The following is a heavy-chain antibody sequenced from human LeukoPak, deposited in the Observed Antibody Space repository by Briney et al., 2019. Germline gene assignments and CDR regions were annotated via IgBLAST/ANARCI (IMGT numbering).Heavy chain of an antibody. J-gene: IGHJ4*02. V-gene: IGHV3-21*01. CDR2: ISSSSSYI. Sequence: GGSLRLSCAASGFTFSRHSINWVRQAPGKGLEWVSSISSSSSYIYYADSVKGRFTISRDNSKNTLYLQMNSLRAEDTAEYYCAKGRYYDILTGYCDYWGQGTLVTVSS. CDR1: GFTFSRHS. D-gene: IGHD3-9*01. CDR3: AKGRYYDILTGYCDY.